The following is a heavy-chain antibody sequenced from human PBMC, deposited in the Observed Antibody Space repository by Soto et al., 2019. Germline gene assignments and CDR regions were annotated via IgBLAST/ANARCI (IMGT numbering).Heavy chain of an antibody. D-gene: IGHD2-15*01. CDR2: ISSNGGST. CDR1: GFTFSSYA. CDR3: ARGAVAATHY. J-gene: IGHJ4*02. Sequence: GGSLRLSCAASGFTFSSYAMHWVRQAPGKGLEYVSAISSNGGSTYYANSVKGRFTISRDNSKNTLYLQMGSLRAEDMAVYYCARGAVAATHYWGQGTLVTVSS. V-gene: IGHV3-64*01.